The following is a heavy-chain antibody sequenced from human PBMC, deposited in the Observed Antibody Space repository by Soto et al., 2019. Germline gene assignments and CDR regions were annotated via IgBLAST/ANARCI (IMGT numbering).Heavy chain of an antibody. CDR1: GGSISSYY. V-gene: IGHV4-59*08. Sequence: QVQLQESGPGLVKPSETLSLTCTVSGGSISSYYWSWIRQPPGKGLEWIGYIYYSGSTNYNPSLKSRVTISVXXPXTXXSLKLSSVTAADTAVYYCARRRPYYYGSGKNWFDPWGQGTLVTVSS. J-gene: IGHJ5*02. CDR3: ARRRPYYYGSGKNWFDP. CDR2: IYYSGST. D-gene: IGHD3-10*01.